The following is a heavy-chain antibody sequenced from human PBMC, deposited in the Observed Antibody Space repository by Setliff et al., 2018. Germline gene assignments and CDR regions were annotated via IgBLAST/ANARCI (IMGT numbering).Heavy chain of an antibody. J-gene: IGHJ4*02. D-gene: IGHD3-10*01. CDR3: ARGIEPLLPVPDY. V-gene: IGHV1-69*05. Sequence: SVKVSCKASGYTFTSYGISWVRQAPGQGLEWMGGIIPIFGTANYAQKFQGRVTITRDTSASTAYMELSSLRSEDTAVYYCARGIEPLLPVPDYWGQGTLVTVSS. CDR1: GYTFTSYG. CDR2: IIPIFGTA.